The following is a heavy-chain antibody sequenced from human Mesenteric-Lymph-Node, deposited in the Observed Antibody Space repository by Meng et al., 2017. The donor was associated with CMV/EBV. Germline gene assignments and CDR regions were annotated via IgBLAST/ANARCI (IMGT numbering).Heavy chain of an antibody. CDR1: GYTFTNYA. CDR3: ARVDGADWLLPNYFDY. V-gene: IGHV7-4-1*02. J-gene: IGHJ4*02. D-gene: IGHD3-9*01. Sequence: SGYTFTNYALNWVRQAPGQGLEWMGWINTNTGNPTYAQGFTGRFVFSLDTSVSTAYLQIRSLKAEDTAVYYCARVDGADWLLPNYFDYWGQGTLVTVSS. CDR2: INTNTGNP.